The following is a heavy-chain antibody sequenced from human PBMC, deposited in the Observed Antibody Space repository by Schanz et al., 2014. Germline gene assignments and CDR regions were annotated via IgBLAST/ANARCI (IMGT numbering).Heavy chain of an antibody. CDR1: GYTFTIYG. D-gene: IGHD6-13*01. J-gene: IGHJ4*02. Sequence: QVQLVQSGAEVKKPGASVKVSCKASGYTFTIYGISWVRQAPGQGLEWVGWISPYTGNTHYFDKMEGRVTMTTDTSTSTVYMELSSLRSEDTAVYYCARDGVDAAAGGNYWGQGTLVTVSS. CDR3: ARDGVDAAAGGNY. CDR2: ISPYTGNT. V-gene: IGHV1-18*01.